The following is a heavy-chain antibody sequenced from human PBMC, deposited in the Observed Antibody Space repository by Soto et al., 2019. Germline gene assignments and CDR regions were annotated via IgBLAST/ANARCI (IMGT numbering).Heavy chain of an antibody. V-gene: IGHV1-18*01. CDR1: GYSFTSYG. CDR2: ISAYNGNR. CDR3: ARYLGGFPDY. J-gene: IGHJ4*02. D-gene: IGHD5-12*01. Sequence: QVQLVQSGAEVKKPGASVKVSCKASGYSFTSYGISWVRQAPGQGLEWMGWISAYNGNRKYAQKFQGRVTMTTDTSSSTEYMELRSLSSHDTAVYYCARYLGGFPDYWGQGTLVTVSS.